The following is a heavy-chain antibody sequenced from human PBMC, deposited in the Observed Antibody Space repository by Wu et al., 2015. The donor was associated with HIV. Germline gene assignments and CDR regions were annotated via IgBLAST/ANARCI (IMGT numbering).Heavy chain of an antibody. V-gene: IGHV1-18*01. Sequence: QAQLVQSAGEMKKPGASVRVSCKASGYNFASYGINWVRQTPGQGLEWMGWITAYNGNTNQTRGRLTLTTDTSTNTAYMDLRNLRSEDTAVYYCARERVDYDSSGYRAHRGHHFDYWGQGTLVTVSS. CDR1: GYNFASYG. J-gene: IGHJ4*02. CDR3: ARERVDYDSSGYRAHRGHHFDY. CDR2: ITAYNGNT. D-gene: IGHD3-22*01.